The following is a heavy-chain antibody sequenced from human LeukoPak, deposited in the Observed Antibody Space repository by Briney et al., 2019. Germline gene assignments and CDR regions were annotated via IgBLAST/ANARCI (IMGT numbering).Heavy chain of an antibody. CDR2: INRDGSST. D-gene: IGHD3-22*01. Sequence: PGGSLRLSCAASGFTFSSYWMHWVRQVPGKGLVWVSRINRDGSSTSYADSVKGRFTISRDNAKNTLYLQMSSLRAEDTAVYYCARGSGYYSYDAFDIWGQGTMVTVSP. CDR1: GFTFSSYW. CDR3: ARGSGYYSYDAFDI. V-gene: IGHV3-74*01. J-gene: IGHJ3*02.